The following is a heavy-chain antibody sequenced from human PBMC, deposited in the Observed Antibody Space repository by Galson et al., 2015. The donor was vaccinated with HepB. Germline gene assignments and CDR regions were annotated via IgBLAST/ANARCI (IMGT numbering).Heavy chain of an antibody. CDR3: AKAAYYDILTGYLG. D-gene: IGHD3-9*01. J-gene: IGHJ4*02. CDR1: GFTFSSYS. Sequence: SLRLSCAASGFTFSSYSMNWVRQAPGKGLEWVSAISGSGGSTYYADSVKGRFTISRDNSKSTLYLQMNSLRAEDTAVYYCAKAAYYDILTGYLGWGQGTLVTVSS. CDR2: ISGSGGST. V-gene: IGHV3-23*01.